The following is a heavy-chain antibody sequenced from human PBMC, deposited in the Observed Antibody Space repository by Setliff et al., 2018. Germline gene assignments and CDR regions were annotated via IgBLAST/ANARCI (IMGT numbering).Heavy chain of an antibody. Sequence: SETLSLTCTVSGGSISSSSYYWGWIRQPPGKGLEWIGCIYYSGSTYYNPSLKSRVTISVDTSKNQFSLKLSSVTAADTAVYYCASWGTVTLFDYWGQGTLVTVSS. J-gene: IGHJ4*02. V-gene: IGHV4-39*07. CDR2: IYYSGST. CDR3: ASWGTVTLFDY. D-gene: IGHD4-4*01. CDR1: GGSISSSSYY.